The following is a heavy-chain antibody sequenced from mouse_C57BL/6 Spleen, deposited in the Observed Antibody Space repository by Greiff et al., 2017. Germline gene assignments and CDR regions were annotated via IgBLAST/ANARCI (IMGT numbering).Heavy chain of an antibody. CDR3: ASTTVVAFDY. CDR2: ISSGGSYT. Sequence: EVMLVESGGDLVKPGGSLKLSCAASGFTFSSYGMSWVRQTPDKRLEWVATISSGGSYTYYPDSVKGRFTISRDNATNTLYLQMSSLKSEDTAMYYCASTTVVAFDYWGQGTTLTVSS. CDR1: GFTFSSYG. D-gene: IGHD1-1*01. J-gene: IGHJ2*01. V-gene: IGHV5-6*01.